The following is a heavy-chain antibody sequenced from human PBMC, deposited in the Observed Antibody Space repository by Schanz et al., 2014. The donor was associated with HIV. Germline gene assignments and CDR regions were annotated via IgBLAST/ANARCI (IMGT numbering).Heavy chain of an antibody. CDR3: AKETEQLRYLGYFDY. J-gene: IGHJ4*02. D-gene: IGHD3-9*01. Sequence: EVQLVESGGGLVQPGRSLRRPCAASGFTFDDKAMHWVRQAPGKGLEWVSGISWNSGSIGNEDSVKGRFTISRDNAKNSLYLQMNSLRAEDTALYYCAKETEQLRYLGYFDYWGQGTLVSVSS. CDR1: GFTFDDKA. V-gene: IGHV3-9*01. CDR2: ISWNSGSI.